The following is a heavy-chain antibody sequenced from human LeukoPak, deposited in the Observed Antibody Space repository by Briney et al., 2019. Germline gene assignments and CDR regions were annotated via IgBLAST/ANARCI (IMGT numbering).Heavy chain of an antibody. CDR3: ARDSEGSGSYPD. Sequence: GGSLRLSCAASGFTFSTYGMRWVRQAPGKGLEWVAVISYDGSNKYYADSVRGRFTISRDNSKNTLYLQMNSLRAEDTAVYYCARDSEGSGSYPDWGQGTLVTVSS. D-gene: IGHD3-10*01. CDR2: ISYDGSNK. CDR1: GFTFSTYG. V-gene: IGHV3-30*03. J-gene: IGHJ4*02.